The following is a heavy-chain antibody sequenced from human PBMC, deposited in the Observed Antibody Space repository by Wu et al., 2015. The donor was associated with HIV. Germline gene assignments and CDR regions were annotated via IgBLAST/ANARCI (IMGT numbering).Heavy chain of an antibody. CDR1: GKTFNA. D-gene: IGHD2-2*02. V-gene: IGHV1-69*12. Sequence: QVQLVQSGAEVKKPGSSVKISCKASGKTFNAINWVRQAPGQGLEWMGGIIPLFGTTDYSQIFQGRVTITADESTSTAYMELSSLRSEDTAVYYCARGTVVPAAIALFNYYYYMDVWGKGTTVTVSS. J-gene: IGHJ6*03. CDR3: ARGTVVPAAIALFNYYYYMDV. CDR2: IIPLFGTT.